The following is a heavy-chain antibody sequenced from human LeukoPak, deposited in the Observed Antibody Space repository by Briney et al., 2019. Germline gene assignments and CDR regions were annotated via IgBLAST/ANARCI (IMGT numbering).Heavy chain of an antibody. CDR3: ARDNTGYNYGMDG. CDR2: ISPYNGNT. D-gene: IGHD3-9*01. CDR1: GYTFTTYG. Sequence: GASVKVSFKASGYTFTTYGINWVRQAPGQGLEWMAWISPYNGNTHYAQSLQGRVTVTTDTSTSTAYMELRSLRSDDTAVYYCARDNTGYNYGMDGWGQGTTVTVSS. V-gene: IGHV1-18*01. J-gene: IGHJ6*02.